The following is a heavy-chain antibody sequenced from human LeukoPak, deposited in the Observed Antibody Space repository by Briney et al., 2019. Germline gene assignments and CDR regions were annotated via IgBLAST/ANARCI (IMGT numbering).Heavy chain of an antibody. J-gene: IGHJ4*02. Sequence: GGSLRLSCAASGFTFSTYGVHWVRQAPGKGLEWVAFIQYNGGNKYYADSVKGRFTISRDNSQNTLYLQMDSLRAEDTAVYYCAKDLSQYDSSGYRYFDYWGQGSPVTVSS. D-gene: IGHD3-22*01. V-gene: IGHV3-30*02. CDR2: IQYNGGNK. CDR1: GFTFSTYG. CDR3: AKDLSQYDSSGYRYFDY.